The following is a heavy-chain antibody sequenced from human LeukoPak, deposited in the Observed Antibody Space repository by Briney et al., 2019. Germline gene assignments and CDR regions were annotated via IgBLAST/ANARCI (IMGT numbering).Heavy chain of an antibody. D-gene: IGHD6-13*01. Sequence: PGESLRISRKGSGYSFTSYWISWVRQMPGKGLEWMGRIDPSDSYTNYSPSFQGHVTISADKSISTAYLQWSSLKASDTAMYYCARLDPWGIAAAGTGSEDYWGQGTLVTVSS. V-gene: IGHV5-10-1*01. J-gene: IGHJ4*02. CDR3: ARLDPWGIAAAGTGSEDY. CDR1: GYSFTSYW. CDR2: IDPSDSYT.